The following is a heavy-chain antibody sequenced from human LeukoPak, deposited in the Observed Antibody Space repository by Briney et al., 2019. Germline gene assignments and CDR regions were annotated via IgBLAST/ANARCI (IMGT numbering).Heavy chain of an antibody. D-gene: IGHD2-2*01. CDR3: ARDRYLCSSTSGCSGWFDP. J-gene: IGHJ5*02. CDR1: GFTFSSYA. V-gene: IGHV3-23*01. Sequence: GGSLRLSCAASGFTFSSYAMSWVRQAPGKGLEWVSAISGSGGSTYYADSVKGRFTISRDNSKNTLYLQMNSPKSEDTAAYYCARDRYLCSSTSGCSGWFDPWGQGTLVTVSS. CDR2: ISGSGGST.